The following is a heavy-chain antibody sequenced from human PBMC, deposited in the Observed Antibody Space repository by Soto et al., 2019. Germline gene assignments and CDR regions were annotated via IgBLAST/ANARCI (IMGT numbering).Heavy chain of an antibody. Sequence: GGSLRLSCAASGFTFSSYWMNWVRQAPGKGLEWVASIKQDGSEKYYVDSMKGRFTISRDNAKDSLYLQMNSLRAEDTAMYYCSRRDYSDYWGQGILVTVSS. CDR1: GFTFSSYW. CDR3: SRRDYSDY. CDR2: IKQDGSEK. J-gene: IGHJ4*01. V-gene: IGHV3-7*01.